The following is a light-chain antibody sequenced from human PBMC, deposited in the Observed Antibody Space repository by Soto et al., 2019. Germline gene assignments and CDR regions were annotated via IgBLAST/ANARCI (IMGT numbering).Light chain of an antibody. Sequence: DIQMTQSPSYVSASIGDRGTITCRASQGISNFLGWYQQKPGKAPALLISGTSSLPSGVPSRFSGSGSETDFTLTISSLQPEDFATYYCQQAISFPLTFGQGTRLEIK. CDR1: QGISNF. J-gene: IGKJ5*01. V-gene: IGKV1D-12*01. CDR2: GTS. CDR3: QQAISFPLT.